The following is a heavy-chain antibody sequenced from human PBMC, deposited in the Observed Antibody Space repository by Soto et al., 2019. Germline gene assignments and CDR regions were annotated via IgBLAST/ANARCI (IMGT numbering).Heavy chain of an antibody. CDR1: GYTFTSYA. D-gene: IGHD4-17*01. CDR3: ARDQEWDYGDFAYGMDV. J-gene: IGHJ6*02. Sequence: ASVKVSCKASGYTFTSYAMPWVRKAPGQRLEWMGWINAGNGNTKYSQKFQGRVTITRDTSASTAYMELSSLRSEDTAVYYCARDQEWDYGDFAYGMDVWGQGTTVTVSS. CDR2: INAGNGNT. V-gene: IGHV1-3*01.